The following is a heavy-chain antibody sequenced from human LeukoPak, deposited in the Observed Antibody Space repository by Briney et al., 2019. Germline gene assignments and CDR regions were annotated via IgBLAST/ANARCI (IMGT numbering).Heavy chain of an antibody. D-gene: IGHD6-13*01. Sequence: PGGSLRLSCAASGFTFSSYAMSWVRQAPGKGLEWVSAISGSGGSTYYADSVKGRFTISRDNSKNTLYLQMNSLRAEDTAVYYCAKGPWERIEAATTFDYWGQGTLVTVSS. V-gene: IGHV3-23*01. CDR3: AKGPWERIEAATTFDY. CDR1: GFTFSSYA. CDR2: ISGSGGST. J-gene: IGHJ4*02.